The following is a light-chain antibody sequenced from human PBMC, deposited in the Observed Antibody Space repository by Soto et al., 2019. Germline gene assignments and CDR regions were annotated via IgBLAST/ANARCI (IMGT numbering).Light chain of an antibody. Sequence: NFMLTQPHSVSESPGKTVTISCTRSSGSIASTYVQWFQQRPGSAPTIVIYEDNQRPSGVPDRFSGSIDRSSNSASLTISGLKTDDEADYYCQSYDISNVVFGGGTQLTVL. J-gene: IGLJ2*01. CDR1: SGSIASTY. CDR3: QSYDISNVV. V-gene: IGLV6-57*04. CDR2: EDN.